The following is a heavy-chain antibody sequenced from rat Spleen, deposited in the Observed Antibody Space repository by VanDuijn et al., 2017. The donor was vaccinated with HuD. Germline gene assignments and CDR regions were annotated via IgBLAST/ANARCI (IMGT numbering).Heavy chain of an antibody. J-gene: IGHJ2*01. V-gene: IGHV5-19*01. D-gene: IGHD4-3*01. CDR2: ISFGGSS. CDR3: ARHNSGYYFDY. CDR1: GFTFSNYG. Sequence: EVQLVESGGGLVQPGRSLKLSCAASGFTFSNYGMHWIRQAPTKGLEWVATISFGGSSYYRDSVKGRFTISRDNAKSTLYLQMDSLRSEDTATYYWARHNSGYYFDYWGQGVMVTVSS.